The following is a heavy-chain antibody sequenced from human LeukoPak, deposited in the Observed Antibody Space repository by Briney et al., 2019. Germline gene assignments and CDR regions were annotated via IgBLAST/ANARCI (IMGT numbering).Heavy chain of an antibody. CDR1: GFPFKTYN. CDR2: MITTTFYN. D-gene: IGHD3-22*01. V-gene: IGHV3-21*01. CDR3: TRDQLLEYDSDEAFDL. J-gene: IGHJ3*01. Sequence: GGSLRLSCAASGFPFKTYNMNWVRQSPGKGLEWVAMITTTFYNYYADSVKGRFTISRDNAKNSLYLQMNSLRAEDTAVYYCTRDQLLEYDSDEAFDLWGQGTMVTVSS.